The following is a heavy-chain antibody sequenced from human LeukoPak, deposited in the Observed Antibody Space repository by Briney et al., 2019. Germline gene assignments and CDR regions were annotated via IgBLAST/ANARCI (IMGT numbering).Heavy chain of an antibody. CDR3: AREGFTLDY. CDR1: GFTFSSYE. J-gene: IGHJ4*02. Sequence: GRSLRLSCAASGFTFSSYEMNWVRQAPGKGLEWVSYISSSGSTIYYADSVKGRFTISRDNAKNSLYLQMNSLRAEDTAVYYCAREGFTLDYWGQGTLVTVSS. V-gene: IGHV3-48*03. CDR2: ISSSGSTI.